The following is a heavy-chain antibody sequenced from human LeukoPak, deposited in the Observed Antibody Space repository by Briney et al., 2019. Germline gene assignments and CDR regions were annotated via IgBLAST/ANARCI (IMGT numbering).Heavy chain of an antibody. J-gene: IGHJ4*02. CDR1: GCSISSYY. V-gene: IGHV4-59*01. D-gene: IGHD5-18*01. CDR2: IYYSGGT. Sequence: SETLSPTFTVSGCSISSYYWSWIRQPPGKGLEWIGDIYYSGGTNYNPSLKSRVTISVDTSKNQFSLKLSSVTAADAAVYYCARVNSYGSAFDYWGQGTLVTVSS. CDR3: ARVNSYGSAFDY.